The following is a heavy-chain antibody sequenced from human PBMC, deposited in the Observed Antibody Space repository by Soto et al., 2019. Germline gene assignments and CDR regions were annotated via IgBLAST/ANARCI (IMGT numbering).Heavy chain of an antibody. Sequence: EVQLVESGGGLVQPGGSLRLSCAASGFDFTNSWMHWVRQAPGKGLVWVSHVNSDGSITTYADSVKGRFTISRDNAKNTVYLQMNSLRVEDTAVYYCTRDQRYSSAVWGQGILVTVSS. CDR2: VNSDGSIT. V-gene: IGHV3-74*01. CDR1: GFDFTNSW. D-gene: IGHD5-18*01. CDR3: TRDQRYSSAV. J-gene: IGHJ4*02.